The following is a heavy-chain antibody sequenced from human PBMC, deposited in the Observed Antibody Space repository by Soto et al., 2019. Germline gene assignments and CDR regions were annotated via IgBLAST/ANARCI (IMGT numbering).Heavy chain of an antibody. CDR3: VKDRCSSTSCYPYGMDV. D-gene: IGHD2-2*01. CDR2: ISSSGGST. Sequence: PGGSLRLSCSASGFTFSSYAMHWVRQAPGKGLEYVSAISSSGGSTYYADSVKGRFTISRDNSKNTLYLQMSSLRAEDTAVYYCVKDRCSSTSCYPYGMDVWGQGTTVTVSS. V-gene: IGHV3-64D*06. CDR1: GFTFSSYA. J-gene: IGHJ6*02.